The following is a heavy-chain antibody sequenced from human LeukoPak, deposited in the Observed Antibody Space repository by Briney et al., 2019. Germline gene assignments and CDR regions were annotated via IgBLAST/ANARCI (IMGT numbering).Heavy chain of an antibody. CDR2: IRYDGSNK. D-gene: IGHD3-22*01. V-gene: IGHV3-30*02. Sequence: GGSLRLSCAASGFTFSGYGMHWVRQAPGKGLEWVAFIRYDGSNKYYADSVKGRFTISRDNSKNTLYLQMNSLRAEDTAVYYCAKSSNYYDSSGYFPAEYFQHWGQGTLVTVSS. CDR3: AKSSNYYDSSGYFPAEYFQH. CDR1: GFTFSGYG. J-gene: IGHJ1*01.